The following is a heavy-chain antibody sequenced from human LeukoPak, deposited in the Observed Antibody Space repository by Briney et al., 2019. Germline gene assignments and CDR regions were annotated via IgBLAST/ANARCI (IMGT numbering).Heavy chain of an antibody. D-gene: IGHD3-22*01. Sequence: PSETLSLTCTVSGGSISSYYWSWIRQPPGKRLEWIGYIYYSGSTSYNPSLKSRVTISVDTSKNQISLKLSSVTAADTAVYYCARENYSSGYYLIDCWGQGTLVTVSS. V-gene: IGHV4-59*12. J-gene: IGHJ4*02. CDR1: GGSISSYY. CDR3: ARENYSSGYYLIDC. CDR2: IYYSGST.